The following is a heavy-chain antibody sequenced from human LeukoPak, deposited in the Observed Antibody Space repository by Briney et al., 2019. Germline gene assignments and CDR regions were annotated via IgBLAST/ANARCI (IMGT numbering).Heavy chain of an antibody. CDR3: ARGPDIVVVPAAGYYYGMDV. V-gene: IGHV4-4*07. CDR1: GGSISSYY. J-gene: IGHJ6*02. D-gene: IGHD2-2*01. Sequence: KSSETLSLTCTVSGGSISSYYWSWIRQPAGKGLEWIGRIYTSGSTNYNPSLKSRVTMSVDTSKNQFSLKLSSVTAADTAVYYCARGPDIVVVPAAGYYYGMDVWGQGTTVTVSS. CDR2: IYTSGST.